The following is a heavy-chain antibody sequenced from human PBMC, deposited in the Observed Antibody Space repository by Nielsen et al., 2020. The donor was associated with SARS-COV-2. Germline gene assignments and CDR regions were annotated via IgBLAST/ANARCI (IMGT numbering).Heavy chain of an antibody. CDR3: AKQNPSSWLKPFDY. V-gene: IGHV3-23*01. CDR2: ISGSGGST. D-gene: IGHD6-13*01. Sequence: GESLKISCAASGFTFSSYAMSWVRQAPGKGLEWVPGISGSGGSTYYADSVKGRFTISRDNSKNTLYLQMNSLRAEDTAVYYCAKQNPSSWLKPFDYWGQGTLVTVSS. J-gene: IGHJ4*02. CDR1: GFTFSSYA.